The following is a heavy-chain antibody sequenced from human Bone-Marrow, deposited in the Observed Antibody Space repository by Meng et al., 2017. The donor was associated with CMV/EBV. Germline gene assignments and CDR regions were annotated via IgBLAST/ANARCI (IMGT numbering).Heavy chain of an antibody. D-gene: IGHD3-22*01. CDR1: TCRSDD. CDR3: ARKGRDYYDSSGYNWFDP. CDR2: IIPILGIA. J-gene: IGHJ5*02. Sequence: TCRSDDISWVRKAPGQGLEWMGGIIPILGIANYAQKFQGRGTITEDKSTSTAYMELSSLRSEDTAVYYCARKGRDYYDSSGYNWFDPWGQGTLVTVSS. V-gene: IGHV1-69*10.